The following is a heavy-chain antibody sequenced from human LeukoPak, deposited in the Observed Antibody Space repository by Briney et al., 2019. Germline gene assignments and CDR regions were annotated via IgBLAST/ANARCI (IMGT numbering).Heavy chain of an antibody. CDR3: AKDDMAYCSSTSCYGAFDI. CDR1: GFTFSRYW. CDR2: INPDGSST. V-gene: IGHV3-74*01. J-gene: IGHJ3*02. D-gene: IGHD2-2*01. Sequence: GGSLRLSCAASGFTFSRYWMHWVRQAPGKGLVWVSRINPDGSSTSYADSVKGRFTISRDNAKNTLYLQMNSLRAEDTAVYYCAKDDMAYCSSTSCYGAFDIWGQGTMVTVSS.